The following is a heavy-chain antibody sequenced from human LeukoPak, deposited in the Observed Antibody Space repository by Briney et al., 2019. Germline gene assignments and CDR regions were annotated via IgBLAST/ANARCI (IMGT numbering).Heavy chain of an antibody. CDR2: MYSGGDT. CDR1: GFTVSANH. D-gene: IGHD3-10*01. J-gene: IGHJ4*02. V-gene: IGHV3-66*04. Sequence: GGSLRLSCAASGFTVSANHINWVRQVPGKGLGWVSVMYSGGDTYYSDSVKGRFTFSRDNSKNTLYLQMNSLRPEDTAVYFCASQGGITIVRAVPAFGYWGQGTLVTVSS. CDR3: ASQGGITIVRAVPAFGY.